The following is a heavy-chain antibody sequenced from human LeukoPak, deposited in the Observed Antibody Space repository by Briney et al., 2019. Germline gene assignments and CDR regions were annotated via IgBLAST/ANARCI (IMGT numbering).Heavy chain of an antibody. D-gene: IGHD3-10*01. CDR2: IYSGGST. Sequence: PGGSLRLSCAASGFTLSSNYMSWVRQAPGKGLEGVSVIYSGGSTYYSDSVKGRFTISRDNSKNTLYLQMNSLRAEDTAVYYCAREYPYYGSGSYRRGWFDPWGQGTLVTVSS. V-gene: IGHV3-53*01. CDR1: GFTLSSNY. CDR3: AREYPYYGSGSYRRGWFDP. J-gene: IGHJ5*02.